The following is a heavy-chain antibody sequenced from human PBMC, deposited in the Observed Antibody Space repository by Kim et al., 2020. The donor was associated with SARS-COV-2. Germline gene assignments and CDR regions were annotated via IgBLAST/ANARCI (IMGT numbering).Heavy chain of an antibody. Sequence: GGSLRLSCTASGFTFSDYYMGWIRQAPGKGLEWISYISNSGNTIYYADSVKGRFTISRDNTKNSLYFHMNSLRAEDTAVYYCARDPYGSGSYYFDYWGQGTLVTVSS. J-gene: IGHJ4*02. CDR2: ISNSGNTI. V-gene: IGHV3-11*04. CDR1: GFTFSDYY. D-gene: IGHD3-10*01. CDR3: ARDPYGSGSYYFDY.